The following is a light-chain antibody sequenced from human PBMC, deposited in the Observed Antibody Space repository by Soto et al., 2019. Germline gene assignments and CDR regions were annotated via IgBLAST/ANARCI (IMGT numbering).Light chain of an antibody. J-gene: IGLJ1*01. CDR3: CSFSVGSPL. CDR1: SSDVGGYNY. CDR2: EVS. Sequence: QSALTQPPSASGSPGQSVTISCTGTSSDVGGYNYVSWYQQHPGKAPKLMIYEVSKRPSGVPDRFSGSKSGNTASLTVSGLQAEDEADYYCCSFSVGSPLFATGTKLTVL. V-gene: IGLV2-8*01.